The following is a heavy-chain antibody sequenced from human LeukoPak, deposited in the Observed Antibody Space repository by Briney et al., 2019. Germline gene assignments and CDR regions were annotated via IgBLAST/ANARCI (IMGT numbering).Heavy chain of an antibody. CDR3: ARDTSGSYYGTDYYYYMDV. J-gene: IGHJ6*03. V-gene: IGHV3-7*01. Sequence: GGSLRLSCAASGFTFSSYWMSWVRQAPGKGLEWVANIKQDGSEKYYVDSVKGRFTISRDNAKNSLYLQMNSLRAEDTAVYYCARDTSGSYYGTDYYYYMDVWGKGTTVTVSS. CDR1: GFTFSSYW. CDR2: IKQDGSEK. D-gene: IGHD1-26*01.